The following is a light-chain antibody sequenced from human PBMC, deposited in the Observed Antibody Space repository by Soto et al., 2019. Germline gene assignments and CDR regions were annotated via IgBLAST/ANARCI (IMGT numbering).Light chain of an antibody. CDR3: EEWDDSLNGYV. Sequence: QSVLTQPPSVSEAPRQRVTISCSGSSSKIGNNAVNWYQQLPGKAPKLLLYYDDLLPSGVSDRFSGSKSGTSASLAISGLQSEDEADYYCEEWDDSLNGYVFGTGTKVTVL. CDR2: YDD. CDR1: SSKIGNNA. V-gene: IGLV1-36*01. J-gene: IGLJ1*01.